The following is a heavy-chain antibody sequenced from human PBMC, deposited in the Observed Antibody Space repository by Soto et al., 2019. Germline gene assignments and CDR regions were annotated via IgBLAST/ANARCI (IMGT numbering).Heavy chain of an antibody. D-gene: IGHD2-21*02. J-gene: IGHJ4*02. V-gene: IGHV3-33*06. CDR2: IWYDGSNK. CDR3: AKVHRFAGDGDY. CDR1: GFTFSSYG. Sequence: QVQLVESGGGVVQPGRSLRLSCAASGFTFSSYGMHWVRQAPGKGLEWVAVIWYDGSNKYYADSVKGRFTISRDNSKNTLYLQMNSLRAEDTAVYYCAKVHRFAGDGDYWGQGTLVTVSS.